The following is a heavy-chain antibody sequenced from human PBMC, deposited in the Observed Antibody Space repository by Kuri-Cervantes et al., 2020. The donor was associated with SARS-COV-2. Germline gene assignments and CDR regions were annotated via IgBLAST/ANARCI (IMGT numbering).Heavy chain of an antibody. CDR3: AKERGYGNEYVDY. CDR2: INSYGSST. J-gene: IGHJ4*02. CDR1: GFTFSSYW. Sequence: GESLKISCAASGFTFSSYWMHWVRQAPGKGLVWVSRINSYGSSTSYADSVKGRFTISRDNAKNTLYLQMDSLRADETAVYYCAKERGYGNEYVDYWGQGTLVTVSS. V-gene: IGHV3-74*01. D-gene: IGHD5-18*01.